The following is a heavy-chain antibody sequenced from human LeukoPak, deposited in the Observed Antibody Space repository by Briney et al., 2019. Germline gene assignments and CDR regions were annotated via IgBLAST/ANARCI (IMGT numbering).Heavy chain of an antibody. D-gene: IGHD4-11*01. V-gene: IGHV4-59*01. CDR1: GGSSSSYY. Sequence: SETLSLTCTVSGGSSSSYYWIWTPQPPGKGREWIGYLFYSGSHNYHPPLKSRAPISEDTSKTHFSQKLRSGTAEDAAVFYVARERYSNGGLGWFDSWGQGTLVTVSS. CDR2: LFYSGSH. CDR3: ARERYSNGGLGWFDS. J-gene: IGHJ5*01.